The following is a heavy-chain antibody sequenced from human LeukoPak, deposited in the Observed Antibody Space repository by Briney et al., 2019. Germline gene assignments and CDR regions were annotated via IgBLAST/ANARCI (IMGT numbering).Heavy chain of an antibody. Sequence: GGSLRLSCAASGFTFSSYWMHWVRQAPGKGLVWVSRINRDGSSTSYADSVKGRFTISRDNAKNTLYLQMNSLRAEDTAVYYCARDLGAYCGGDCYPQWGQGTLVTVSS. D-gene: IGHD2-21*02. J-gene: IGHJ4*02. CDR1: GFTFSSYW. CDR3: ARDLGAYCGGDCYPQ. V-gene: IGHV3-74*01. CDR2: INRDGSST.